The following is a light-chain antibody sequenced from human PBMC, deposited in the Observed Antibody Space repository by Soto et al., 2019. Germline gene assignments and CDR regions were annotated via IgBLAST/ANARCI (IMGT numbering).Light chain of an antibody. CDR1: QAISSY. CDR3: QQLNSFPIT. J-gene: IGKJ5*01. Sequence: DIQLTQAPSFLSASAGDRVSITCRASQAISSYLAWYQQKPGRAPKLLIYAASTLPSGVPSRFSGSGSGTDFTLTITSLQPEDFATYYCQQLNSFPITFGQGTRLEIK. V-gene: IGKV1-9*01. CDR2: AAS.